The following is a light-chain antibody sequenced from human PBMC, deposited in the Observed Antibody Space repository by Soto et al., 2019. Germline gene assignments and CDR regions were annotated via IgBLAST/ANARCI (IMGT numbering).Light chain of an antibody. Sequence: QSGLTQSPSASGTPGQRVTIYCSGSSSNIGSNSVSWYQHFPGTAPKLLICNNDQRPSGVPDRFSGSKSGTSASLDISGLQSDDEADYFCATWDDSLDGRLFGGGTKLTVL. CDR1: SSNIGSNS. J-gene: IGLJ3*02. V-gene: IGLV1-44*01. CDR2: NND. CDR3: ATWDDSLDGRL.